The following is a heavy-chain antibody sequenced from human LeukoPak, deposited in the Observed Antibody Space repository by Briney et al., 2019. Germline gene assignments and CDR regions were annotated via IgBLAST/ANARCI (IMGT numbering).Heavy chain of an antibody. J-gene: IGHJ4*02. Sequence: PGGSLRLSCVVSGLTFHENGMSWVRQAPGKGLEWVSAINWNGGSTAYADSVRGRFTISRDNAKNSLYLQMNSLRAEDTAVYYCARAVAGTRWGQGTLVTVSS. CDR3: ARAVAGTR. D-gene: IGHD6-19*01. V-gene: IGHV3-20*04. CDR2: INWNGGST. CDR1: GLTFHENG.